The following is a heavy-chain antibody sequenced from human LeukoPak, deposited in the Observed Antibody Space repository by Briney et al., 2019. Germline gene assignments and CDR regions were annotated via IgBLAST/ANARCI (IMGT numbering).Heavy chain of an antibody. Sequence: SETLSLTCTVSGGSISSYYWSWIRHPPGKGLEGIGYIYYSGSTNYNPSLKSRVTISVDTSKNQFSLKLSSVTAADTAVYYCARLYSSSLGRVFDYWGQGTLVTVSS. V-gene: IGHV4-59*01. D-gene: IGHD6-13*01. CDR3: ARLYSSSLGRVFDY. CDR2: IYYSGST. CDR1: GGSISSYY. J-gene: IGHJ4*02.